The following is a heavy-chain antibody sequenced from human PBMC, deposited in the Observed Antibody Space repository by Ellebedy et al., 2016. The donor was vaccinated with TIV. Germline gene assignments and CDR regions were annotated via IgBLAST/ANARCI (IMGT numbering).Heavy chain of an antibody. V-gene: IGHV3-7*01. Sequence: GESLKISXAASGFTFSNYWMTWVRQAPGKGLEWVANINPDGSVKYYVDSVKGRFTISRDDAKDSLYLQMNSLGVEDAAVYYCARSNWNYDYWGQGTLVTVSS. CDR2: INPDGSVK. D-gene: IGHD1-7*01. CDR3: ARSNWNYDY. CDR1: GFTFSNYW. J-gene: IGHJ4*02.